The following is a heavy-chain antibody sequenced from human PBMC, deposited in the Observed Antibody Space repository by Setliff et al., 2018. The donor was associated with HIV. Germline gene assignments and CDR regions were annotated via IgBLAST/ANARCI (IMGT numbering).Heavy chain of an antibody. V-gene: IGHV1-18*01. CDR2: ISAYNGNT. D-gene: IGHD6-13*01. CDR1: GGTFSSYA. CDR3: ASRGVAAAGNRENGRYFDY. Sequence: ASVKVSCKASGGTFSSYAISWVRQAPGQGLEWMGWISAYNGNTHYAQKLQGRVTMTTDTSTSTAYMELRSLRSDDTAVYYRASRGVAAAGNRENGRYFDYWGQGTMVTVSS. J-gene: IGHJ4*03.